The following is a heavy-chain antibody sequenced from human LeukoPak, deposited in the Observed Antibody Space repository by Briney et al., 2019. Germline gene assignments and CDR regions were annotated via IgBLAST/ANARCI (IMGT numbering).Heavy chain of an antibody. D-gene: IGHD4-17*01. Sequence: ASVKVSCKASGYTFTGYYMHWVRQAPGQGLEWMGWINPNSGGTNYAQKFQGRVTMTRDTSISTAYMELSRLRSDDTAVYYCARDGVDLTVTTVPAYYYYYYMDVWGKGTTVTISS. CDR2: INPNSGGT. J-gene: IGHJ6*03. CDR1: GYTFTGYY. V-gene: IGHV1-2*02. CDR3: ARDGVDLTVTTVPAYYYYYYMDV.